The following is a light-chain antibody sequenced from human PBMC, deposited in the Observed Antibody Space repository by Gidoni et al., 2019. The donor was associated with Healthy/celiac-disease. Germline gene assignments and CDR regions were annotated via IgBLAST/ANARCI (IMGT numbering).Light chain of an antibody. CDR1: QSSISY. CDR3: QQSYSTPRT. Sequence: DIQLTQSPSSLSASVGDRVTITCRASQSSISYLNWYEQKPGKAPKLLIYAASRLQSGVPSRCSGSGSGTDFTLTISSLQPEDFATYYCQQSYSTPRTFGGGTKVEIK. CDR2: AAS. J-gene: IGKJ4*01. V-gene: IGKV1-39*01.